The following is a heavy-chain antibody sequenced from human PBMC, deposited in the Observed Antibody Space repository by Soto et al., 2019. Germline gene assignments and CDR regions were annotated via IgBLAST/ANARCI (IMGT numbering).Heavy chain of an antibody. J-gene: IGHJ4*02. Sequence: GGSLRLSCAASGFTFSSRAMSWVRQAPGKGLDWVSIISAGGDNTYYADSVKGLFTISRDNSKNTLYLQVNSLRAEDTAVYYCAKLTYSDLWSGSHDSWGQGTLVTVSS. CDR3: AKLTYSDLWSGSHDS. CDR2: ISAGGDNT. CDR1: GFTFSSRA. V-gene: IGHV3-23*01. D-gene: IGHD3-3*01.